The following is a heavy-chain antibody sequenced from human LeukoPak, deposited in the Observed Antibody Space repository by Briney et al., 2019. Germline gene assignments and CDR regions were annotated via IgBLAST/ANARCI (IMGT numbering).Heavy chain of an antibody. CDR1: GGSTSGYY. J-gene: IGHJ4*02. V-gene: IGHV4-59*01. D-gene: IGHD3-10*01. CDR3: VRGSGGNGSGSL. Sequence: SETLSLTCTVSGGSTSGYYWSWIRQAPGKGLEWIGYNYYSGSPDYNPSLKSRATISVDTSKNQVSLSLSFVTAADTAMCYCVRGSGGNGSGSLWGQETLVTVSS. CDR2: NYYSGSP.